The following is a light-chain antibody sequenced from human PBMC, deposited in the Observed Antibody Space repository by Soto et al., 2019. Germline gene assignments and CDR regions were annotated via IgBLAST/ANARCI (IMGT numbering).Light chain of an antibody. CDR1: SSNIGAGYD. V-gene: IGLV1-40*01. Sequence: HSVLTQPPSVSVARVQSVTISCTRGSSNIGAGYDVHWYQQLPGTAPKLLIYGNSNRPSGVPDRFSGSKSGTSASLAITGLQAEDEADYYCQSYDSSLSGYVFGTGTKVTVL. J-gene: IGLJ1*01. CDR2: GNS. CDR3: QSYDSSLSGYV.